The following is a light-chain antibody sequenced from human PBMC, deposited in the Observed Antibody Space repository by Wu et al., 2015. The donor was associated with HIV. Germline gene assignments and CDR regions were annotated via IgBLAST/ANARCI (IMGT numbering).Light chain of an antibody. CDR2: GAS. CDR1: QSVSSY. Sequence: EIVLTQSPATLSLSPGERATLSCRASQSVSSYLAWYQQKPGQAPRLLIYGASSRATGIPDRFSGSGSGTDFTLTISRLEPEDFAVYYCQYYGGSPYSFGQGTKLEIK. V-gene: IGKV3-20*01. J-gene: IGKJ2*03. CDR3: QYYGGSPYS.